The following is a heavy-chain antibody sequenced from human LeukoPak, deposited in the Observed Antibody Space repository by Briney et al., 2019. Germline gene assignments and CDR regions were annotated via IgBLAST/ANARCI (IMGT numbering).Heavy chain of an antibody. CDR2: ISWNSGHI. CDR3: AKDRRHTVSGGYFDL. J-gene: IGHJ2*01. CDR1: GFTFDDYA. Sequence: QTGGSLRLSCAASGFTFDDYAMHWVRQAPGKGLEWVSGISWNSGHIGYADSVKGRFTISRDNAKNSLYLRMNSLRTEDMALYYCAKDRRHTVSGGYFDLWGRGTLVIVSS. D-gene: IGHD3-10*01. V-gene: IGHV3-9*03.